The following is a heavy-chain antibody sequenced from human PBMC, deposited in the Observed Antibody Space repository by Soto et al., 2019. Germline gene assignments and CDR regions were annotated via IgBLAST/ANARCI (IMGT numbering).Heavy chain of an antibody. D-gene: IGHD6-6*01. J-gene: IGHJ5*02. CDR1: GGSISSGDYY. CDR3: ARERPDGARLDP. Sequence: SEPLSLTCTVSGGSISSGDYYWSWIRQPPGKGLEWIGYIYYSGSTFYNPSLKSRLTISVDTSKNQFSLKLSSVTAADTAVYYCARERPDGARLDPWGQGTLVTVSS. V-gene: IGHV4-30-4*01. CDR2: IYYSGST.